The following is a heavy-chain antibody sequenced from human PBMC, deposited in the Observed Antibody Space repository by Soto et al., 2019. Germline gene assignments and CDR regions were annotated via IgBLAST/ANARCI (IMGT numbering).Heavy chain of an antibody. J-gene: IGHJ5*02. CDR2: TFYSGST. V-gene: IGHV4-59*01. CDR1: GGSMNTYY. Sequence: TVSGGSMNTYYWSWIRQPPGKGLEWIGYTFYSGSTKYNPSLESRGTISVDTSKNQFFLKLSSVTAADTAVYYCARGQYLFDPWGQGTLVTFCS. CDR3: ARGQYLFDP.